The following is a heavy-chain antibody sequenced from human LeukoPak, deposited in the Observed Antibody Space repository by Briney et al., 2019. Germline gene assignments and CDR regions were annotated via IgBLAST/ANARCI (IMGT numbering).Heavy chain of an antibody. CDR2: INPSGGST. V-gene: IGHV1-46*01. Sequence: GASVKVSCKASGYTFTSYYMHWVRQAPGQGLEWMGIINPSGGSTSYAQKFQGRVTMTRDTSTSTVYMELSSLRSEDTAVYYCARDGSECSSTSCYSYMDVWGQGTTVTVSS. CDR3: ARDGSECSSTSCYSYMDV. CDR1: GYTFTSYY. D-gene: IGHD2-2*01. J-gene: IGHJ6*02.